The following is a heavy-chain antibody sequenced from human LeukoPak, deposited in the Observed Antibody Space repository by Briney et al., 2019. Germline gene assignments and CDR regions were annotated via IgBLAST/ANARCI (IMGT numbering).Heavy chain of an antibody. V-gene: IGHV4-61*02. J-gene: IGHJ5*02. CDR2: IYTSGST. CDR1: GGSISSGSYY. D-gene: IGHD6-19*01. CDR3: ASSYSSGWYYWFDP. Sequence: PSETLSLTCTVSGGSISSGSYYWSWIRQPAGKGLEWIGRIYTSGSTNYNPSLKSRVTISVDTSKNQFSLKLNSVTAADTAVYYCASSYSSGWYYWFDPWGQGTLVTVSS.